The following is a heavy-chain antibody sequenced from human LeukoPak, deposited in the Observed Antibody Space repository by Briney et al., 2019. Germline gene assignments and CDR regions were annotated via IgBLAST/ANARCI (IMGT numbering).Heavy chain of an antibody. CDR3: ARDGKSNWY. D-gene: IGHD1-1*01. CDR1: GYDFTGFY. Sequence: GASVTVSCATSGYDFTGFYMHWVRQAPGQGLEWMGYVNPRSGDTNYAQKFQGRVRMTTDTSIGTASMEVSWLRSDDTAVYYCARDGKSNWYWGQGTLVTVSS. CDR2: VNPRSGDT. J-gene: IGHJ4*02. V-gene: IGHV1-2*02.